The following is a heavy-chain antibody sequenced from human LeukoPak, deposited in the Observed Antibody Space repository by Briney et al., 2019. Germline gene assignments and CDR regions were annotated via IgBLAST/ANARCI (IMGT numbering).Heavy chain of an antibody. CDR3: ARVGSRRQWLVEGIFDY. V-gene: IGHV3-66*01. Sequence: GGSLRLSCAASGFTVSSNYMSWVRQAPGKGLEWVSVIYSDGSTYYADSVKGRFTISRDNSKNTLYLQMNSLRAEDTAVYYCARVGSRRQWLVEGIFDYWGQGTLVTVSS. CDR2: IYSDGST. CDR1: GFTVSSNY. J-gene: IGHJ4*02. D-gene: IGHD6-19*01.